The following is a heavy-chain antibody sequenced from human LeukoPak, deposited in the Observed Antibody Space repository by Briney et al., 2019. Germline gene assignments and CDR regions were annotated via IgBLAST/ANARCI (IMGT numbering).Heavy chain of an antibody. V-gene: IGHV3-30*18. Sequence: GGSLRLSCAASGFTFSSYGMHWVRQAPGKGLEWVAVISYDGSNKYYADSVKGRFTISRDNSKNTLYLQMNSLRAEDTAVYYCAKEYRPVVANNFDYWGQGTLVTVSS. D-gene: IGHD3-22*01. CDR1: GFTFSSYG. CDR2: ISYDGSNK. J-gene: IGHJ4*02. CDR3: AKEYRPVVANNFDY.